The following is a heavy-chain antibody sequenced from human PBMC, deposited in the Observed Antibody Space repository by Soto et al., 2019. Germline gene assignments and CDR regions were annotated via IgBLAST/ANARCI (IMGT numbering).Heavy chain of an antibody. CDR1: GFTFSSYA. CDR3: AKVSSLLSGSAITQGVDY. CDR2: ISGSGGST. Sequence: PGGSLRLSCAASGFTFSSYAMSWVRQAPGKGLEWVSAISGSGGSTYYADSVKGRFTISRDNSKNTLYLQMNSLRAEDTAVYYCAKVSSLLSGSAITQGVDYWGQGTLVTVSS. J-gene: IGHJ4*02. D-gene: IGHD3-16*02. V-gene: IGHV3-23*01.